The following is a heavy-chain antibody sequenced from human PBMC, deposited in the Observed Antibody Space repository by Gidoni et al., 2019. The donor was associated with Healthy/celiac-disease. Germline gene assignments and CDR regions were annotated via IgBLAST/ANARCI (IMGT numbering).Heavy chain of an antibody. CDR2: ISSSSSYI. D-gene: IGHD6-13*01. Sequence: EVQLVESGGGLVKPGGSLRLSCAASGFTFSSYSMNWVRQAPGKGLGWVSSISSSSSYIYYADSVKGRFTISRDNAKNSLFLPMNSLRAEDTAVYYCARGIAAAGTEDYWGQGTLVTVSS. J-gene: IGHJ4*02. CDR3: ARGIAAAGTEDY. CDR1: GFTFSSYS. V-gene: IGHV3-21*01.